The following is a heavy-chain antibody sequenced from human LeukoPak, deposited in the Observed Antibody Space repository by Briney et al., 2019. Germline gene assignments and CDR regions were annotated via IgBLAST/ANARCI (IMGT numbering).Heavy chain of an antibody. CDR3: ARAGYSSGWANWFDP. CDR1: GDTFTNYG. V-gene: IGHV1-18*01. CDR2: ISGCNGNT. D-gene: IGHD6-19*01. J-gene: IGHJ5*02. Sequence: ASVKVSCKASGDTFTNYGISWVRQAPGQGLEWMGWISGCNGNTNYAQKLQGRVTMTTDTSTSTAYLELRSLRSDDTAVYYCARAGYSSGWANWFDPWGQGTLVTVSS.